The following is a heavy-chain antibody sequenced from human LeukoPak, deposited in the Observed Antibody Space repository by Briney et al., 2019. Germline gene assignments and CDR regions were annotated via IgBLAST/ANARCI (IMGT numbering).Heavy chain of an antibody. CDR3: ARVSSLDFDAFDI. Sequence: PGGSLRLSCAASGFTVSTNYMSWVRQAPGKGLEWVSVIYSGGSTYYADSVQGRFTISRDNSKNTLFLQMNSLRAEDTAVYYCARVSSLDFDAFDIWGQGTMVTVSS. J-gene: IGHJ3*02. CDR2: IYSGGST. D-gene: IGHD2-2*03. CDR1: GFTVSTNY. V-gene: IGHV3-53*01.